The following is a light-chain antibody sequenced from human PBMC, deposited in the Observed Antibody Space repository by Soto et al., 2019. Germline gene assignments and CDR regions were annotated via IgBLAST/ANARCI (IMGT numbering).Light chain of an antibody. CDR3: QVWDSGSDHVV. V-gene: IGLV3-21*01. CDR1: NSGSKN. J-gene: IGLJ3*02. Sequence: SYELTQPPSVSVAPGKTARITCGGDNSGSKNVHWYQQKPGQAPVLVIYSDSDRPSAIPERFSGSNSGNTATLTISRVEAGDEGDYYCQVWDSGSDHVVFGGGTKLTVL. CDR2: SDS.